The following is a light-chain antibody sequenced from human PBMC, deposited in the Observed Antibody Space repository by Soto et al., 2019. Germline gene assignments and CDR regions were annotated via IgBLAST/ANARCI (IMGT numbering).Light chain of an antibody. J-gene: IGLJ1*01. CDR1: SSDIGGYNY. Sequence: QSALTQPPSASGSLGQSVTISCTGTSSDIGGYNYVSWYQQHPGKAPKLIIYAVSNRSSEVPGRFSGSKSGNTASLTVSGLLAEDEADYVCSSYAANTNLVFGTGTKLTVL. CDR3: SSYAANTNLV. V-gene: IGLV2-8*01. CDR2: AVS.